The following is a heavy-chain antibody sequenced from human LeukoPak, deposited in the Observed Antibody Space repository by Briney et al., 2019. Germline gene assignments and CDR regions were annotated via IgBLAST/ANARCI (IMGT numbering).Heavy chain of an antibody. CDR2: ISSSGSTI. D-gene: IGHD5-12*01. J-gene: IGHJ4*02. V-gene: IGHV3-11*04. CDR1: GFTFSYYY. CDR3: ARQVGYSGYDFDY. Sequence: KPGGSLRLSCAASGFTFSYYYRSWIRQAPGKGLEGVSYISSSGSTIYYADSVKGRFTISRDNAKNSLYLQMNSLRAEDTGAYYCARQVGYSGYDFDYWGQGTLVTVSS.